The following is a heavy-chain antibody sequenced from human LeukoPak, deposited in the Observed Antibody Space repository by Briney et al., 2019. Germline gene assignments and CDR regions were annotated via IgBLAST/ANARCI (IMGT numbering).Heavy chain of an antibody. J-gene: IGHJ6*04. V-gene: IGHV3-30-3*01. D-gene: IGHD3-3*01. CDR3: TRHTTYYDFWSGYPDV. CDR2: ISYDGSNK. Sequence: GGSLRLSCAASGFTFSSYAMSWVRQAPGKGLEWVAVISYDGSNKYYADSVKGRFTISRDDSKNTAYLQMNSLKTEDTAVYYCTRHTTYYDFWSGYPDVWGKGTTVTVSS. CDR1: GFTFSSYA.